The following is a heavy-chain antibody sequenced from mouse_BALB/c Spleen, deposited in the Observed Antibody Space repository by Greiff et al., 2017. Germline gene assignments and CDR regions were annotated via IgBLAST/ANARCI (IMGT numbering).Heavy chain of an antibody. CDR1: GFSLTSYG. D-gene: IGHD1-1*01. Sequence: VKLMQSGPGLVAPSQSLSITCTVSGFSLTSYGVHWVRQPPGKGLEWLGVIWAGGSTNYNSALMSRLSISKDNSKSQVFLKMNSLQTDDTAMYYCARVLHYYGSSRPAMDYWGQGTSGTVSS. J-gene: IGHJ4*01. V-gene: IGHV2-9*02. CDR2: IWAGGST. CDR3: ARVLHYYGSSRPAMDY.